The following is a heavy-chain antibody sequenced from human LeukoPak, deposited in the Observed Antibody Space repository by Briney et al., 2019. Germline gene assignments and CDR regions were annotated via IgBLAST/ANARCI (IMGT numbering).Heavy chain of an antibody. CDR3: ARQGRLSSPRGAFDI. J-gene: IGHJ3*02. D-gene: IGHD6-25*01. CDR1: GGSISSYY. V-gene: IGHV4-59*08. CDR2: IYYSGST. Sequence: PSETLSLTCTVSGGSISSYYWSWIRQPPGKGLEWIGYIYYSGSTNYNPSLKSRVTISVDTSKNQFSLKLSSVTAADTAVYYCARQGRLSSPRGAFDIWGQGTMVTVSS.